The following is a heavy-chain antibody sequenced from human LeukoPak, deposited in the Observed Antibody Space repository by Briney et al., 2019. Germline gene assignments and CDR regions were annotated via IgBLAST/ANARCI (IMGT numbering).Heavy chain of an antibody. D-gene: IGHD6-13*01. V-gene: IGHV3-7*04. CDR3: ASEMRWSFYS. Sequence: GGSLRLSCAASGFTFSHFWMSWVRQAPGKGLEWVANIKPDGSEKYYVDSVEGRFTISRDNARNSLYLQMNSLRVEDTAFYSCASEMRWSFYSWGQGTLVTVSS. CDR1: GFTFSHFW. J-gene: IGHJ5*02. CDR2: IKPDGSEK.